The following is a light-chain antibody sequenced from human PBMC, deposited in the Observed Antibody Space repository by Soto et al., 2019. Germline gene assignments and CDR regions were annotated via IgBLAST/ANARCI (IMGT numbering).Light chain of an antibody. CDR2: DVS. J-gene: IGLJ2*01. CDR1: NIGSKS. Sequence: SYELTQPPSVSVAPGQTARITCGGNNIGSKSVHWYQQKPGQAPVLVVYDVSDRPSGIPERVSGSNSGNTATLTISRVEAGDEADYYCQVWDSSSDHVGFGGGTKVTVL. V-gene: IGLV3-21*02. CDR3: QVWDSSSDHVG.